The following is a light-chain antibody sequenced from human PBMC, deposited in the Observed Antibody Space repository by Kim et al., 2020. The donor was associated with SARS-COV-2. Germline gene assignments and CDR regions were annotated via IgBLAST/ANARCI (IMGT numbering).Light chain of an antibody. V-gene: IGKV1-5*03. CDR1: QSISGW. J-gene: IGKJ1*01. CDR3: QQYNSDSWT. CDR2: KAS. Sequence: DIQMTQSPSTLSASVGDRVTITCRASQSISGWLAWYQQKPGKAPNFLIYKASSLESGVPSRFSGSGFGTEFTLTISSLQPDDFATYYCQQYNSDSWTFGQGTKVDIK.